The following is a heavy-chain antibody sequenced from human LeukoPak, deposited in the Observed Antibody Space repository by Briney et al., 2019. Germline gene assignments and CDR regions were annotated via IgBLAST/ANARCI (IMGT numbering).Heavy chain of an antibody. V-gene: IGHV1-18*01. CDR2: ISAYNGNT. CDR1: GYTFTSYG. CDR3: ARDPSTTVVTNDAFDI. D-gene: IGHD4-23*01. Sequence: ASVKVSCKASGYTFTSYGISWVRQAPGQGLEWMGWISAYNGNTNYAQKLQGRVTMTTDTSTSTAYMELRSLRSDDTAVYYCARDPSTTVVTNDAFDIWGQGTMVTVSS. J-gene: IGHJ3*02.